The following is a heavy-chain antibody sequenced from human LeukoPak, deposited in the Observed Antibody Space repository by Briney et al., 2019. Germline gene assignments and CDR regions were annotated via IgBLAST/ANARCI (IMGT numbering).Heavy chain of an antibody. CDR2: IKQDGSEK. V-gene: IGHV3-7*03. Sequence: GGSLRLSCAASGFTFSSYWMSWVRQVPGKGLEWVANIKQDGSEKYYVDSVKGRFTISRDNAKNSLYLQMNSLRAEDTAVYYCAREQPPNWNDVSYAFDIWGQGTMVTVSS. J-gene: IGHJ3*02. D-gene: IGHD1-1*01. CDR3: AREQPPNWNDVSYAFDI. CDR1: GFTFSSYW.